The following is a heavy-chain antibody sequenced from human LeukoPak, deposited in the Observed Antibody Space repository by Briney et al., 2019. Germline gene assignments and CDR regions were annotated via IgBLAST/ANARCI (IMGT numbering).Heavy chain of an antibody. D-gene: IGHD3-10*01. CDR2: IYPGDSDT. V-gene: IGHV5-51*01. CDR3: ARLWFGEVDYYYGMDV. CDR1: GYSFTSYW. J-gene: IGHJ6*02. Sequence: GESLKISCKGSGYSFTSYWIGWVRQMPGKGLEWMGIIYPGDSDTRYSPSFQGQVTISADKSISAAYLQWSSLKASDTAMYYCARLWFGEVDYYYGMDVWGQGTTVTVSS.